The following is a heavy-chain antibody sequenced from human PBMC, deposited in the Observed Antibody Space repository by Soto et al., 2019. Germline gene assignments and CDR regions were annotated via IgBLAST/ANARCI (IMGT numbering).Heavy chain of an antibody. CDR3: AKDAQIAAAALDV. CDR2: ISWNSGSI. Sequence: EVQLVESGGGLVQPGRSLRLSCAASGFTFDDYAMHWVRQAPGKGLEWVSGISWNSGSIGYVDSVKGRFTISRDNAKNSLYLQMNSLRAEDTALYYCAKDAQIAAAALDVWGQGTTVTVSS. D-gene: IGHD6-13*01. V-gene: IGHV3-9*01. CDR1: GFTFDDYA. J-gene: IGHJ6*02.